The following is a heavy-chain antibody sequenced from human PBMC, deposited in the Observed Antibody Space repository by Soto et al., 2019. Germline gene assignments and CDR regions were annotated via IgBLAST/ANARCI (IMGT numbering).Heavy chain of an antibody. CDR3: AIQHYYGSGSYYILQS. D-gene: IGHD3-10*01. CDR2: INAGNGNT. Sequence: GASVKVSCKASGYTFTSYAMHWVRQAPGQRLEWMGWINAGNGNTKYSQKFQGRVTITRDTSASTAYMELSSLRSEDTAVYYFAIQHYYGSGSYYILQSWGQGTLVTVSS. CDR1: GYTFTSYA. J-gene: IGHJ5*02. V-gene: IGHV1-3*01.